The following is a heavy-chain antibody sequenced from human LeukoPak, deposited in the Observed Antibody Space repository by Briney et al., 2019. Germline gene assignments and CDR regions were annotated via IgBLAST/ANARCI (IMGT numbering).Heavy chain of an antibody. J-gene: IGHJ4*02. D-gene: IGHD3-3*01. V-gene: IGHV1-2*02. CDR1: GYTFTGYY. CDR3: ARDLYYDFWSGYPTPGDY. Sequence: GASVKVSCKASGYTFTGYYMHWVRQAPGQGLEWMGWINPNSGGTNYAQKFQGRVTMTRDTSISTAYMELSRLRSDDTAVYYCARDLYYDFWSGYPTPGDYWGQGTLVTVSS. CDR2: INPNSGGT.